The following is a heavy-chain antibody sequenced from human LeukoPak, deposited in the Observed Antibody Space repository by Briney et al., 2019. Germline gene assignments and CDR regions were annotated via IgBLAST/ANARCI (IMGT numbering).Heavy chain of an antibody. CDR3: AKPGSGWYVDY. CDR2: ISDSGGST. J-gene: IGHJ4*02. Sequence: SGGSLRLSCAASGFTFSSYAMSWVRQAPGKGLEWVSAISDSGGSTYYADSVKGRFTISRDNSKHTLYLQMNSLRAEDTAIYYCAKPGSGWYVDYWGKGTLVTVSS. D-gene: IGHD6-19*01. V-gene: IGHV3-23*01. CDR1: GFTFSSYA.